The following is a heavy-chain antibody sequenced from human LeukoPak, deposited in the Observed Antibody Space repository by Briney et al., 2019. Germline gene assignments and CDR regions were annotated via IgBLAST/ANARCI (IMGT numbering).Heavy chain of an antibody. J-gene: IGHJ4*02. CDR2: IYYSGST. D-gene: IGHD3-9*01. CDR3: ARVTGYMIEDYFDY. Sequence: PSETLSLTCTVSGGSISSGGYYWSWIRQPPGKGLEWIGYIYYSGSTNYNPSLKSRVTISVDTSKNQFSLKLRSVTAADTAVYYCARVTGYMIEDYFDYWGQGILVTVSS. V-gene: IGHV4-61*08. CDR1: GGSISSGGYY.